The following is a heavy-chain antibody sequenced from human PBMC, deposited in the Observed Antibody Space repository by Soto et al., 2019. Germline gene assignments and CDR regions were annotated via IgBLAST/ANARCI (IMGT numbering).Heavy chain of an antibody. CDR3: AKRVRQWMVTSDLNY. CDR2: VSHDGRNT. D-gene: IGHD6-19*01. Sequence: VQLVESGGGVVQPGRSLRLSCAASGFTFSDYAMHLVRQAPGKGLEWVAVVSHDGRNTHYADSVKGRFTISRDSSKNTVSLEMTSLRAEDTAVYYCAKRVRQWMVTSDLNYLGQGALVTVSS. J-gene: IGHJ4*02. CDR1: GFTFSDYA. V-gene: IGHV3-30*18.